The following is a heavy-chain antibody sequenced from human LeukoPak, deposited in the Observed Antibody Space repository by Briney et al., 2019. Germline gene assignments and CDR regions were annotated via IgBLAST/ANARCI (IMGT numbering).Heavy chain of an antibody. CDR3: ARQQGDWFDP. Sequence: SETLSLTCTVSGGSISSYYWSWIRQPPGKGLECIGYIYYSGSTNYNPSLKSRVTISVDTSKNQFSLKLSSVTAADTAVYYCARQQGDWFDPWGQGTLVTVSS. V-gene: IGHV4-59*08. J-gene: IGHJ5*02. CDR1: GGSISSYY. D-gene: IGHD3-16*01. CDR2: IYYSGST.